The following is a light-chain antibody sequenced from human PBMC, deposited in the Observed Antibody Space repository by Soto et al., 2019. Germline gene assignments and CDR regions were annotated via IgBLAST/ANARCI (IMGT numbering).Light chain of an antibody. CDR3: QQFHYWWT. CDR1: QSVGSN. J-gene: IGKJ1*01. Sequence: EIVMTQSPATLSVSPGERATLSCRGSQSVGSNLAWYQQKPGQVPRLLIYDASTRATGIPARFSGSGSGTEFTLTISSLQSEDFAFYYCQQFHYWWTFGQGTKVDIK. V-gene: IGKV3-15*01. CDR2: DAS.